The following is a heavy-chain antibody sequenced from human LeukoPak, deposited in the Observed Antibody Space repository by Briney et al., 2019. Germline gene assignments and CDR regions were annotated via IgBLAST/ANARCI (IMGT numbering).Heavy chain of an antibody. CDR3: AKILPDTVTADY. Sequence: GESLKISFAASGFTFSSYGMYWVRPAPGKGLEWVAVISYDGSNKYYSDSVKGRFTISRDNSKNTLYLQMNSLRAEDTAVYYCAKILPDTVTADYWGQGTLVTVSS. CDR1: GFTFSSYG. D-gene: IGHD4-11*01. V-gene: IGHV3-30*18. J-gene: IGHJ4*02. CDR2: ISYDGSNK.